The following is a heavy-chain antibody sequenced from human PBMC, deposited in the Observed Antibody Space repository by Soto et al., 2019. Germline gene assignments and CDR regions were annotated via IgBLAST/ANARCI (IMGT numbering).Heavy chain of an antibody. CDR3: VREMYYYESSGYDY. V-gene: IGHV3-72*01. CDR2: IKNRANSYST. CDR1: GFTFRDHY. D-gene: IGHD3-22*01. Sequence: GGSLRLSCAVSGFTFRDHYMDWVRQAPGKGLEWVGRIKNRANSYSTEYAASVIARFSISRDDSRSSLYLQMNSLRTEDTAFYYCVREMYYYESSGYDYWGQGTLVTVSS. J-gene: IGHJ4*02.